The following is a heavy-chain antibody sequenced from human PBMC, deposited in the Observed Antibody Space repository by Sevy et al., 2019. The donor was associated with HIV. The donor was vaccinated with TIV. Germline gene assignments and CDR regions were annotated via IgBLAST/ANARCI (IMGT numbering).Heavy chain of an antibody. CDR2: IIPTFGTT. CDR3: ASGRYSYGYQAFHI. CDR1: GGAFSYA. V-gene: IGHV1-69*13. D-gene: IGHD5-18*01. Sequence: ASVKVSCKSSGGAFSYAISWVRQAPGQRLEWMGGIIPTFGTTNYAQTFQGRVTITADDSTSTAFMALNSLRSEDTAVYYCASGRYSYGYQAFHIWGQGTMVTVSS. J-gene: IGHJ3*02.